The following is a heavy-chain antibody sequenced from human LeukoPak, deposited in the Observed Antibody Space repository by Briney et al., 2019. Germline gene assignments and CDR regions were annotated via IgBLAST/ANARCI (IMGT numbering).Heavy chain of an antibody. CDR1: GFTFINAW. CDR2: IKEDGSEK. J-gene: IGHJ4*02. CDR3: ARDGLPVALDY. V-gene: IGHV3-7*01. Sequence: GGSLRLSCAASGFTFINAWMTWVRQAPGKGLEWVAKIKEDGSEKYYVDSVRGRFTISRDNGKNSLYLQMNSLRAEDTAVYFCARDGLPVALDYWGQGTLVTVSS. D-gene: IGHD5-12*01.